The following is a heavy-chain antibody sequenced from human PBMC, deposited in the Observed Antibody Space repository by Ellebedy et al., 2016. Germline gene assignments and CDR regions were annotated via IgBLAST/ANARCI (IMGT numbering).Heavy chain of an antibody. J-gene: IGHJ4*02. CDR3: AKSRDVHFHGLH. D-gene: IGHD5-24*01. V-gene: IGHV3-74*01. CDR2: ITNDGTTT. Sequence: GGSLRLXCAASGFTFSNYWMHWVRQGPGKGLERVSRITNDGTTTTYADSVKGRFTISRDNSKNTLYLQIDSLRAAATAGYYCAKSRDVHFHGLHWGQGTLVTVSS. CDR1: GFTFSNYW.